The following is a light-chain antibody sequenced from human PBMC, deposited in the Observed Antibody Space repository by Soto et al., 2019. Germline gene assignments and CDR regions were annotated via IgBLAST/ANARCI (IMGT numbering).Light chain of an antibody. CDR2: SAS. CDR1: QSVTSSY. J-gene: IGKJ2*01. V-gene: IGKV3-20*01. Sequence: ENVLTQSPGTLSLSPGERATLSCRASQSVTSSYLAWYQQKPGQAPRLLIYSASSRATGVPDRFSGSGSATDFTLTISRVEHEDCAVYYCQQYGSSPYTFGLGTKLEIK. CDR3: QQYGSSPYT.